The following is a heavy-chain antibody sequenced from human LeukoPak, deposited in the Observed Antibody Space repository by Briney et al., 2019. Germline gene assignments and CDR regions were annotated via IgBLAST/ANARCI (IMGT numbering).Heavy chain of an antibody. Sequence: GESLKISCKGSGYSFATYWIGWVRQMPGKGLEWMGIIYPGDSQTRYSPSFQGQVTISADKSIGTAYLQWSSLKASDTAMYYCARHDSIGIDYWGQGTLVTVSS. J-gene: IGHJ4*02. CDR3: ARHDSIGIDY. D-gene: IGHD6-19*01. CDR1: GYSFATYW. CDR2: IYPGDSQT. V-gene: IGHV5-51*01.